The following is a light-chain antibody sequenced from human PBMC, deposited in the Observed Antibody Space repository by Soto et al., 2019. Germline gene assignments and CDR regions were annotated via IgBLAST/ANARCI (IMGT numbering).Light chain of an antibody. V-gene: IGLV2-23*02. CDR2: EVS. CDR1: SSDVGSYNL. Sequence: QSALTQPASVSGSPGQSITISCTGTSSDVGSYNLVSWYQQHPGKAPKLMIYEVSKRPSGVSNRFSGSKSGNTASLTISGLPAEDEADYYCCSYAGSSTFVFGGGTKLTVL. CDR3: CSYAGSSTFV. J-gene: IGLJ3*02.